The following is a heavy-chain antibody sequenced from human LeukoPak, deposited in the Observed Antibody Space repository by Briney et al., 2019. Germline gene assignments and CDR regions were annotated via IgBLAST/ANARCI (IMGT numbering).Heavy chain of an antibody. Sequence: PSETLSLTCTVSGGSISSSSYYWGWIRQPPGKGLEWIGSIYYSGSTYYNPSLKSRVTISVDTSKNQFSLKLSSVTAADTAVYYCARDGYGDSSGYYRNDYWGQGTLVSVSS. CDR2: IYYSGST. V-gene: IGHV4-39*07. CDR3: ARDGYGDSSGYYRNDY. J-gene: IGHJ4*02. CDR1: GGSISSSSYY. D-gene: IGHD3-22*01.